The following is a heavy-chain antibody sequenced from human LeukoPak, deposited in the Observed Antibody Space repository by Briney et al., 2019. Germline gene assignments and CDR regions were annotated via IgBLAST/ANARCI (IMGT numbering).Heavy chain of an antibody. CDR3: ARHRLSPLRYFDWSRNWFDP. J-gene: IGHJ5*02. D-gene: IGHD3-9*01. V-gene: IGHV1-69*13. Sequence: SVKVSCKASGYTFTSYDINWVRQATGQGLEWMGGIIPIFGTANYAQKFQGRVTITADESTSTAYMELSSLRSEDTAVYYCARHRLSPLRYFDWSRNWFDPWGQGTLVTVSS. CDR2: IIPIFGTA. CDR1: GYTFTSYD.